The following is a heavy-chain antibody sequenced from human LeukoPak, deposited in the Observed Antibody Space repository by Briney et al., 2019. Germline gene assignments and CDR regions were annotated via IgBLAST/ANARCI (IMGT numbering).Heavy chain of an antibody. J-gene: IGHJ5*02. V-gene: IGHV1-2*04. D-gene: IGHD6-13*01. CDR2: ISPNSGGT. Sequence: ASVKVSCKASGYTFTGYYMHWVRQAPGQGLEWMGWISPNSGGTNYAQKFQGWVTMTRDTSISTAYMELSRLRSDDTAVYYCARSIAAAGTVWFDPWGQGTLVTVSS. CDR1: GYTFTGYY. CDR3: ARSIAAAGTVWFDP.